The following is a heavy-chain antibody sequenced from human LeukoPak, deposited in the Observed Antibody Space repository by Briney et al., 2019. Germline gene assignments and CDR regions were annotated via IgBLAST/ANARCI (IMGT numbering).Heavy chain of an antibody. CDR3: ARDLAFPGSYGSAEFYFDF. CDR1: GYTFSNYG. CDR2: ISGQTGKT. Sequence: ASVKVSCKASGYTFSNYGISWVRQATGRGLEWMGWISGQTGKTKQAQKFQGRITFTTDSATNTAYMELRSLTSDDTAVYYCARDLAFPGSYGSAEFYFDFWGQGALVTVSS. J-gene: IGHJ4*02. D-gene: IGHD1-26*01. V-gene: IGHV1-18*01.